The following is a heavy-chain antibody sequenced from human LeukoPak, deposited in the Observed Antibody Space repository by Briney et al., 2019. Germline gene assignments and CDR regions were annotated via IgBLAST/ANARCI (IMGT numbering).Heavy chain of an antibody. CDR1: GGSISSGGYY. Sequence: SQTLSLTCTVSGGSISSGGYYWSWIRQHPGKGLEWIGYIYYSGSTYYNPSLKSRVTISVDTSKNQFPLKLSSVTAADTAVYYCARDPPSAPFDYWGQGTLVTVSS. V-gene: IGHV4-31*03. CDR2: IYYSGST. J-gene: IGHJ4*02. CDR3: ARDPPSAPFDY.